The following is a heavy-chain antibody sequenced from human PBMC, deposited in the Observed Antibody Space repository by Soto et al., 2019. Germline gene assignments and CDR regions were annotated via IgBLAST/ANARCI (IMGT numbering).Heavy chain of an antibody. J-gene: IGHJ5*02. CDR1: GGSISSSSYY. V-gene: IGHV4-39*02. D-gene: IGHD3-10*01. Sequence: SETLSLTCTVSGGSISSSSYYWGWIRQPPGKGLEWIGSIYYSGSTYYSPSLKSRVTISVDTSKNHFSLNLTSVTAADTAVYYCARRLARGVIGWFDPWGQGTPVTVSS. CDR3: ARRLARGVIGWFDP. CDR2: IYYSGST.